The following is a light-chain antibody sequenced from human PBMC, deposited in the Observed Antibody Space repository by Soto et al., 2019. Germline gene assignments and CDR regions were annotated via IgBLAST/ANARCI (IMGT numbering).Light chain of an antibody. CDR1: QCISSW. Sequence: DIQMTQSPSTLSASVGDRVTITCRASQCISSWLAWYQQKPGKAPKLLIYKASTLQSGVPSRFSGSGSGTEFTLAISSLQPDDSATYYCQQYNDNWTFGQGTKVDIK. CDR2: KAS. V-gene: IGKV1-5*03. J-gene: IGKJ1*01. CDR3: QQYNDNWT.